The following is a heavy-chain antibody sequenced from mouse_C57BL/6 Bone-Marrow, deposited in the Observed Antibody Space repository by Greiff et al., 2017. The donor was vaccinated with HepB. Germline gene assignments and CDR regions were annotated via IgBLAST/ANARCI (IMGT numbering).Heavy chain of an antibody. V-gene: IGHV1-82*01. J-gene: IGHJ2*01. D-gene: IGHD2-12*01. CDR3: ARIVSNYFDY. Sequence: QVQLQQSGPELVKPGASVKISCKASGYAFSSSWMNWVKQRPGKGLEWIGRIYPGDGDTNYNGKFKGKATLTADKSSSPAYMQLSSLTSEDSAVYFCARIVSNYFDYWGQGTTLTVSS. CDR1: GYAFSSSW. CDR2: IYPGDGDT.